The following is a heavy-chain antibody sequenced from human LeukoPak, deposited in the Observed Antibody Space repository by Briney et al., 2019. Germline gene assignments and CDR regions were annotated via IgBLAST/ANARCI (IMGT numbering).Heavy chain of an antibody. CDR3: AREDFGVDY. Sequence: PGGSLRLSCAASGFTFNSYYMNWVRQAPGKGLVWVSRINRDGSDTIYADSVKGRFTISRDNAKSTLFLQMNSLRAEDTAVYYCAREDFGVDYCGQGTLVTVSS. D-gene: IGHD3-10*01. CDR1: GFTFNSYY. V-gene: IGHV3-74*01. CDR2: INRDGSDT. J-gene: IGHJ4*02.